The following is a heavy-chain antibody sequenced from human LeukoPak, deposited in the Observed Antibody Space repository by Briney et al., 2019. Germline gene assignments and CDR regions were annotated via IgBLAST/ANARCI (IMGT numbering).Heavy chain of an antibody. Sequence: PGGSLRLSCAASGFTFDDYGMSWVRQAPGEGLEWVSGINWNGGSTGYADSVKGRFTISRDNAKNSLYLQMNSLRAEDTALYYCARDYSSGWYDAFDIWGQGTMVTVSS. CDR3: ARDYSSGWYDAFDI. V-gene: IGHV3-20*04. CDR2: INWNGGST. CDR1: GFTFDDYG. D-gene: IGHD6-19*01. J-gene: IGHJ3*02.